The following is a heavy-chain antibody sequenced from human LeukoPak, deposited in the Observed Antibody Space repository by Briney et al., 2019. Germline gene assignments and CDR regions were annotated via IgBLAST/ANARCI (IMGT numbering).Heavy chain of an antibody. J-gene: IGHJ4*02. CDR3: AKVSQNYYDSSGPTLDY. Sequence: GGSLRLSCAASGFTFSSYGMHWVRQAPGKGLEWVAVISYDGSNKYYADSVKGRFTISRDNSKNTLYLQMNSLRAEDTAVYYCAKVSQNYYDSSGPTLDYWGQGTLVTVSS. V-gene: IGHV3-30*18. CDR1: GFTFSSYG. D-gene: IGHD3-22*01. CDR2: ISYDGSNK.